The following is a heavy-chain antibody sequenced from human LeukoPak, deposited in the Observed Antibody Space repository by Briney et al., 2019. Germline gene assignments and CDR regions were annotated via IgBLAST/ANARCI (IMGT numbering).Heavy chain of an antibody. J-gene: IGHJ3*02. D-gene: IGHD3-10*01. V-gene: IGHV4-59*08. CDR3: ARHRITMVGRVTGTDAFDI. CDR2: IYYGGST. CDR1: AGSTSSYY. Sequence: SETMSPASTVAAGSTSSYYWSCIRQPPENVLEWMGYIYYGGSTNFNHPVKRRSTISVSRSKRTFSLKLSSVSAADTAVYYCARHRITMVGRVTGTDAFDIWGQGTMVTVSS.